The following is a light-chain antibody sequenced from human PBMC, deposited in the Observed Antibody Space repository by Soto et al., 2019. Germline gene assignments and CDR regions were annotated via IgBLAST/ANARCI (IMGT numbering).Light chain of an antibody. V-gene: IGKV3D-20*01. CDR3: EQYGSSPYN. J-gene: IGKJ2*01. CDR1: QSVSSSY. Sequence: EIVLTQSPATLSLSPGERATLSCGASQSVSSSYLAWYQQKPGLAPRLLMYDASSRATGIPDRFSGSGSGTDFTLTISRLEPEDFAVYYCEQYGSSPYNFGQGTKLEIK. CDR2: DAS.